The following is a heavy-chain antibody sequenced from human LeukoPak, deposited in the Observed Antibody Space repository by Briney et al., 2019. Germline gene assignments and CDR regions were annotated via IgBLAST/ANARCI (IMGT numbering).Heavy chain of an antibody. J-gene: IGHJ4*02. CDR1: GYTFTGYY. CDR2: INPNSGGT. V-gene: IGHV1-2*02. Sequence: GASVKVSCKASGYTFTGYYMHWVRQAPGQGLEWMGWINPNSGGTNYAQKFQGRVTMTRDTSISTAYMELSRLRSDDTAVYYCARDFRDVYNYPNDYWGQGTLVTVSS. CDR3: ARDFRDVYNYPNDY. D-gene: IGHD5-24*01.